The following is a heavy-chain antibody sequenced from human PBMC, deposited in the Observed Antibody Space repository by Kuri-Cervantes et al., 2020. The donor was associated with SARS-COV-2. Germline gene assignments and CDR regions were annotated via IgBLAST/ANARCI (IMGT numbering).Heavy chain of an antibody. J-gene: IGHJ5*02. Sequence: SVKVSCKASGGTFSSYAISWVRQAPGQGLKWMGGIIPIFGTANYAQKFQGRVTITADKSTSTAYMELSGLRSEDTAVYYCAAGDSSGYYYYWFDPWGQGTLVTVSS. D-gene: IGHD3-22*01. CDR3: AAGDSSGYYYYWFDP. CDR1: GGTFSSYA. V-gene: IGHV1-69*06. CDR2: IIPIFGTA.